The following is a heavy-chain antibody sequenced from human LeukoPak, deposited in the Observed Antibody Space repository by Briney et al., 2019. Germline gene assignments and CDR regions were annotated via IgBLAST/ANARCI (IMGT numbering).Heavy chain of an antibody. CDR3: ARAFSGYGPLDY. V-gene: IGHV3-74*01. D-gene: IGHD5-12*01. Sequence: GGSRDSPWAPLDFTFVSSWCNWFGKLPGKGLVWASRINSDGSSTSYADSVKGRFTISRDNAKNTLYLQMNSLRAEDTAVYYCARAFSGYGPLDYWGQGTLVTVSS. J-gene: IGHJ4*02. CDR2: INSDGSST. CDR1: DFTFVSSW.